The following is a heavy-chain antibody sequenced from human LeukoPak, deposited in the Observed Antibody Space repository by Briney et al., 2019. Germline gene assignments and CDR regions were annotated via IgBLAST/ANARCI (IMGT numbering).Heavy chain of an antibody. CDR3: ARSTVDTAMVSPRSFDY. V-gene: IGHV1-69*13. J-gene: IGHJ4*02. D-gene: IGHD5-18*01. CDR2: IIPIFGTA. CDR1: GGTFSSYA. Sequence: SVKVSCKASGGTFSSYAISWVRQAPGQGLERMGGIIPIFGTANYAQKFQGRVTITADESTGTAYMELSGLRSEDTAVYYCARSTVDTAMVSPRSFDYWGQGTLVTVSS.